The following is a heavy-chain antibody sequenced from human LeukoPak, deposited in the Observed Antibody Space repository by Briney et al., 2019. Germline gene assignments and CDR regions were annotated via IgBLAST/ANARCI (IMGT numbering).Heavy chain of an antibody. D-gene: IGHD2-2*01. CDR1: GFTFSSYW. CDR3: ARAGFSTSRDF. Sequence: GGALRLSCAASGFTFSSYWMSWVRQAPGKGLEWVANINEGGSEGYYVDSLKGRFTISRDNAKDSLYLQMNSLRAEDTAVYYCARAGFSTSRDFWGQGTLVPVS. CDR2: INEGGSEG. V-gene: IGHV3-7*03. J-gene: IGHJ4*02.